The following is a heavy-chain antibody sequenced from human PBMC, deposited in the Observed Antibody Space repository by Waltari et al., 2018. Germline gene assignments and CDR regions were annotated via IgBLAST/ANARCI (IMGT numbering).Heavy chain of an antibody. CDR2: INHSGST. J-gene: IGHJ6*03. Sequence: QVQLQQWGAGLLKPSETLSLTCAVYGGSFSGYYWSWIRQPPGKGLEWIGEINHSGSTHYNPFFKSRDTISVDTSKKQFSLKLGSVTAADTAVYYCARGRPPYYYYYMDVWGKGTTVTISS. CDR1: GGSFSGYY. V-gene: IGHV4-34*01. CDR3: ARGRPPYYYYYMDV. D-gene: IGHD1-1*01.